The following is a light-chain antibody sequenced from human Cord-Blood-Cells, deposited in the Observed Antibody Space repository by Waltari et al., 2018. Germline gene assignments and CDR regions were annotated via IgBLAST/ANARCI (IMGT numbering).Light chain of an antibody. CDR2: DAS. CDR1: QSISSW. V-gene: IGKV1-5*01. CDR3: QQYNSYSKT. J-gene: IGKJ1*01. Sequence: DIQMTQSPSTLSASVVDRVTITCRASQSISSWVAWYQQKPGKAPKLLIYDASSLESGVPSRFSGSGSGTEFTLTISSLQPDDFATYYCQQYNSYSKTFGQGTKVEIK.